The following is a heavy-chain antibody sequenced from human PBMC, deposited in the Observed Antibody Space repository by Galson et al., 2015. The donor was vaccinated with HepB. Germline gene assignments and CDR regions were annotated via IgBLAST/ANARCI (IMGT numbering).Heavy chain of an antibody. CDR1: GFTFSSYW. CDR3: ARAREIAVAGSGDWFDP. V-gene: IGHV3-7*01. CDR2: IKQDGSEK. D-gene: IGHD6-19*01. J-gene: IGHJ5*02. Sequence: SLRLSCAASGFTFSSYWMSWVRQAPGKGLEWVANIKQDGSEKYYVDSVKGRFTISRDNAKNSLYLQMNSLRAEDTAVYYCARAREIAVAGSGDWFDPWGQGTLVTVSS.